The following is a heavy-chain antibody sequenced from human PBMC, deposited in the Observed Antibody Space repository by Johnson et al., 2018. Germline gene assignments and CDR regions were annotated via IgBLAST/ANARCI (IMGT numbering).Heavy chain of an antibody. Sequence: EVQLVETGGGLVQPGGSXRLSCAASGFTFSTYAMTWVRQAPGTGLEWVSAISGSGDSTYYADSVRGRFTIPRENSYNTQHLQMNSLRAEDTAVYYCAKEVVAGTSSSGYYGMDVWGQGTTVTVSS. CDR3: AKEVVAGTSSSGYYGMDV. V-gene: IGHV3-23*04. CDR2: ISGSGDST. D-gene: IGHD2-15*01. CDR1: GFTFSTYA. J-gene: IGHJ6*02.